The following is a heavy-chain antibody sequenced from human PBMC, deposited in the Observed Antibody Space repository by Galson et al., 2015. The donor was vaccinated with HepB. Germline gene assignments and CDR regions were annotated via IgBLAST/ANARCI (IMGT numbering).Heavy chain of an antibody. CDR2: ISGSGGST. CDR3: ARQGIRMTTVTTSFDY. J-gene: IGHJ4*02. Sequence: SLRLSCAASGFTFSSYAMSWVRQAPGKGLEWVSAISGSGGSTYYADSVKGRLTISRDKSISTAYLQWSSLKASDTAMYYCARQGIRMTTVTTSFDYWGQGTLVTVSS. V-gene: IGHV3-23*01. CDR1: GFTFSSYA. D-gene: IGHD4-17*01.